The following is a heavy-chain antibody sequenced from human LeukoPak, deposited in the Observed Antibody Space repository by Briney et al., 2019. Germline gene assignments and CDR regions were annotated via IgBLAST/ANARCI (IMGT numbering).Heavy chain of an antibody. J-gene: IGHJ4*02. Sequence: PSETLTLRSTVSGGSISTYYWSWIRQPAGKGLEWIGRIHSSGTTHYNPTLISQETLSVDTSKNQYSLKLSSVTAADTAVYYCGRLNLPAVSGGFDYRGQAT. CDR3: GRLNLPAVSGGFDY. CDR2: IHSSGTT. CDR1: GGSISTYY. D-gene: IGHD2-2*01. V-gene: IGHV4-4*07.